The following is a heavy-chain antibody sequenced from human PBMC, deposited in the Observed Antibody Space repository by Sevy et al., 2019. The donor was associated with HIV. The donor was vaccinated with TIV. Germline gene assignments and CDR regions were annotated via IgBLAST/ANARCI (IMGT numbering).Heavy chain of an antibody. D-gene: IGHD3-10*01. V-gene: IGHV1-8*01. J-gene: IGHJ4*02. CDR3: ARDEQRPYYYGSGNMGH. Sequence: ASVKVSCKASGYTFTNYEINWVRQATGQGLEWMGWMNPNSGKTGYAPQFHGRVTMTRNTSLNIAYMDLSSLRSDDTAVYYCARDEQRPYYYGSGNMGHWGQGTLVTVSS. CDR1: GYTFTNYE. CDR2: MNPNSGKT.